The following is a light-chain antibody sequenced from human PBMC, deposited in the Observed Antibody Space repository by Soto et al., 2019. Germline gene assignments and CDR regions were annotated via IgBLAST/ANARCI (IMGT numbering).Light chain of an antibody. Sequence: QSALTQPASVSGSPGQSITISCTGTSSDVGAYNYVSWYQHYPGRAPKLMIYDVSNRPSGVSDRFSGSKSCRTASLSISGLQAEDETDNSCSSYTMSNTVLFGGGTKLTGL. J-gene: IGLJ2*01. CDR1: SSDVGAYNY. CDR3: SSYTMSNTVL. V-gene: IGLV2-14*03. CDR2: DVS.